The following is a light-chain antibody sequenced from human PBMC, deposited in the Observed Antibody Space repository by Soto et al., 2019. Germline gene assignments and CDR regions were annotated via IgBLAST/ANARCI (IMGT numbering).Light chain of an antibody. CDR2: GAS. V-gene: IGKV3-11*01. Sequence: EIVLTQSPGTPSLSPGERATLSCRASQSVSNNYLAWYQQKPGQAPRLLIYGASNRATGIPARFSGGGSGTDFTLTISSLEPEDFAVYYCQQRSDWPWTFGQGTKVDI. J-gene: IGKJ1*01. CDR1: QSVSNNY. CDR3: QQRSDWPWT.